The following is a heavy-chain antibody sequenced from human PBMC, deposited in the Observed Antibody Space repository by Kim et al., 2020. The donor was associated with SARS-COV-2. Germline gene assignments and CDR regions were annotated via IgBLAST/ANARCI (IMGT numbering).Heavy chain of an antibody. CDR1: GGSFSGYY. D-gene: IGHD2-15*01. CDR2: INHSGST. CDR3: ARGRVVAAPDYYYYYGMDV. Sequence: SETLSLTCAVYGGSFSGYYWSWIRQPPGKGLEWIGEINHSGSTNYNPSLKSRVTISVDTSKNQFSLKLSSVTAADTAVYYCARGRVVAAPDYYYYYGMDVWGKGTTVTVSS. J-gene: IGHJ6*04. V-gene: IGHV4-34*01.